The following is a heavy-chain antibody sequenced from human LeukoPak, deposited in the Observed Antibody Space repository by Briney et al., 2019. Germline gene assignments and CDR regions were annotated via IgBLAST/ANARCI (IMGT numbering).Heavy chain of an antibody. CDR2: IRYDGSNK. V-gene: IGHV3-30*02. Sequence: PGGSLRLSCAASGFTFSSYGMHWVRQAPGKGLEWVAFIRYDGSNKYYADSVKGRFTISRDNSKNTLYLQMNSLRSEDTAVYYCATDSYPYCTNGVCYAYWGQGTLVTVSS. CDR1: GFTFSSYG. D-gene: IGHD2-8*01. CDR3: ATDSYPYCTNGVCYAY. J-gene: IGHJ4*02.